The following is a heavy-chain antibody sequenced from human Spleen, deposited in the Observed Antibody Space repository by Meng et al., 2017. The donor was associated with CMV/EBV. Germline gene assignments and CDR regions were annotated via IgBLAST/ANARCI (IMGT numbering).Heavy chain of an antibody. CDR2: INPNSGGT. CDR1: GYTFTSYY. CDR3: ARTSTVTTYGMDV. J-gene: IGHJ6*02. Sequence: ASVKVSCKASGYTFTSYYMHWVRQAPGQGLEWMGWINPNSGGTNYAQKFQGRVTMTRDTSISTAYMELSRLRSDDTAVYYCARTSTVTTYGMDVWGQGTTVTVSS. D-gene: IGHD4-17*01. V-gene: IGHV1-2*02.